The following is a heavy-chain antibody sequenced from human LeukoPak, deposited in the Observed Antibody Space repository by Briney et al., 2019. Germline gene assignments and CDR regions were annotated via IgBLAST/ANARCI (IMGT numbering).Heavy chain of an antibody. CDR1: GGSISSSSYY. J-gene: IGHJ4*02. CDR3: ARDRSGYCSGGSCYSAGFFDY. D-gene: IGHD2-15*01. Sequence: PSETLSLTCTVSGGSISSSSYYWGWIRQPPGKGLEWIGSIYYVGNTYYNPSLKSRVTISVDTSKSQFSLKLSSVTAADTAVYYCARDRSGYCSGGSCYSAGFFDYWGQGTLVIVSS. CDR2: IYYVGNT. V-gene: IGHV4-39*07.